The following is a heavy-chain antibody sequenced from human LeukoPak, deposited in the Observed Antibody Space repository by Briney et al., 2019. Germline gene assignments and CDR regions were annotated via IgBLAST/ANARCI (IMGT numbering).Heavy chain of an antibody. V-gene: IGHV3-48*01. CDR2: ISSSSSTI. CDR3: ARDHGAAVAGLEFDY. J-gene: IGHJ4*02. D-gene: IGHD6-19*01. CDR1: GFTFSSYS. Sequence: PGGSLGLSCAASGFTFSSYSMNWVRQAPGKGLEWVSYISSSSSTIYYADSVKGRFTIPRDNAKNSLYLQMNSLRAEDTAVYYCARDHGAAVAGLEFDYWGQGTLVTVSS.